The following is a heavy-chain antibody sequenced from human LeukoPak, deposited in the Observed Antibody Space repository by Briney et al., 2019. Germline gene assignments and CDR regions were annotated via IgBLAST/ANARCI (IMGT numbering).Heavy chain of an antibody. J-gene: IGHJ4*02. Sequence: GGSLRLSCAASGFTFSSYGMHWVRQAPGKGLEWVAFIRYDGSNKYYADSLKGRFTISRDNAKNSLYLQMNSLRVEDTAVYYCARDRVSGSGSIDYWGRGTLVTVSS. D-gene: IGHD3-10*01. CDR3: ARDRVSGSGSIDY. CDR2: IRYDGSNK. CDR1: GFTFSSYG. V-gene: IGHV3-30*02.